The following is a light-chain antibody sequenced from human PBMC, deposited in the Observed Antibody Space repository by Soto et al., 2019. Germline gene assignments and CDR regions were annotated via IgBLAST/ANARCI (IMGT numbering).Light chain of an antibody. V-gene: IGLV2-14*01. CDR2: EVS. CDR3: NSYTSTSARV. CDR1: SGDIGGYNF. J-gene: IGLJ3*02. Sequence: QPVLTQPASVSGSPGQSITISCTGTSGDIGGYNFVSWYQQHPGKAPKVIIYEVSNRPSGVSNRFSGSKSGNTASLTISGLQAEDEADYYCNSYTSTSARVFGGGTKVTVL.